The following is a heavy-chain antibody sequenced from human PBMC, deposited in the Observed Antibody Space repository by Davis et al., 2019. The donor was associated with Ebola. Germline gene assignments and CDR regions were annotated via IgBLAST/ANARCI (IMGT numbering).Heavy chain of an antibody. V-gene: IGHV1-8*02. Sequence: ASVKVSCKASGYTFTSYGINWVRQAPGQGLEWMGWMNPNSGNTGYAQKFQGRVTMTRNTSISTAYMELSSLRSEDTAVYYCARLIRDDFWSGYYAYWGQGTLVTVSS. D-gene: IGHD3-3*01. J-gene: IGHJ4*02. CDR2: MNPNSGNT. CDR1: GYTFTSYG. CDR3: ARLIRDDFWSGYYAY.